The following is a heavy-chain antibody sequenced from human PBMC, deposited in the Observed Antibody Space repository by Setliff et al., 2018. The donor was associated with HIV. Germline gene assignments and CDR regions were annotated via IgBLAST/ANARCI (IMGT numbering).Heavy chain of an antibody. J-gene: IGHJ4*02. Sequence: ASVKVSCKASGYPFTSYGICWVRQAPGHGLEWMGYISPYNGDAYYAEKFQGRVSMTTDTSTTAVSMELTNLRSDDTAVYFCARMQAYYNFWRSTYYFDYWGQGTPVTVSS. CDR1: GYPFTSYG. CDR2: ISPYNGDA. V-gene: IGHV1-18*01. CDR3: ARMQAYYNFWRSTYYFDY. D-gene: IGHD3-3*01.